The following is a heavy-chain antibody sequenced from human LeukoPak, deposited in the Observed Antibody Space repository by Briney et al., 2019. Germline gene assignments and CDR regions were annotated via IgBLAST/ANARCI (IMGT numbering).Heavy chain of an antibody. V-gene: IGHV4-34*01. J-gene: IGHJ5*02. D-gene: IGHD6-13*01. CDR2: INHSGST. CDR1: GGSFSGYY. Sequence: PSETLSHTCAVYGGSFSGYYWSWIRQPPGKGLEWIGEINHSGSTNYNPSLKSRVTISVDTSKNQFSLKLSSVTAADTAVYYCARVGIAAAGTTAATRHNWFDPWGQGTLVTVSS. CDR3: ARVGIAAAGTTAATRHNWFDP.